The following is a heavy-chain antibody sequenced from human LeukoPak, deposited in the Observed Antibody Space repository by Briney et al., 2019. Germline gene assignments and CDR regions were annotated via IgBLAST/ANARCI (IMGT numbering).Heavy chain of an antibody. V-gene: IGHV1-18*01. CDR1: GYTFTSYG. D-gene: IGHD6-19*01. Sequence: GASVKVSCKAPGYTFTSYGISWVRQAPGQGLEWMGWISAYNGNTNYAQKLQGRVTMTTDTSTSTAYMELRSLRSDDTAVYYCARVSRVAGPHYYFDYWGQGTLVTVSS. CDR3: ARVSRVAGPHYYFDY. J-gene: IGHJ4*02. CDR2: ISAYNGNT.